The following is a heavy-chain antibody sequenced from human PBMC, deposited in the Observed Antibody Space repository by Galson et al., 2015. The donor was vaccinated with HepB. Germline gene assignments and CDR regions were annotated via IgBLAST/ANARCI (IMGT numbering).Heavy chain of an antibody. CDR1: GCTSAGFA. Sequence: YLRLPCAASGCTSAGFAMSWVRQPPGKGLGRVSTISATGDNTYYEDSVTGRFTISRDNSKNTLYLQMASLRAADTAVYYCAKFGDFWSGYYFFMDVWGKGTTVTVSS. CDR3: AKFGDFWSGYYFFMDV. D-gene: IGHD3-3*01. V-gene: IGHV3-23*02. CDR2: ISATGDNT. J-gene: IGHJ6*04.